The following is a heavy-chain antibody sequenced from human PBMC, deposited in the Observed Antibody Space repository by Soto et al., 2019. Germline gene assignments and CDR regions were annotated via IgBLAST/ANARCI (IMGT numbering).Heavy chain of an antibody. V-gene: IGHV3-30*18. CDR1: GFTFSSYG. J-gene: IGHJ6*01. D-gene: IGHD6-6*01. CDR2: ISYDGSNK. Sequence: QVQLVESGGGVVQPGRSLRLSCAASGFTFSSYGMHWVRQAPGKGLEWVAVISYDGSNKYYADSVKGRFTISRDNSKNTLYLQMNSLRAEDKAVYYCAKDGGGGIAARSYYYYGMDVW. CDR3: AKDGGGGIAARSYYYYGMDV.